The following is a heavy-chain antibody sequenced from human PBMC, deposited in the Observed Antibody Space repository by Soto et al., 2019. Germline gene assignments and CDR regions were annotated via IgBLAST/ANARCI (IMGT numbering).Heavy chain of an antibody. CDR2: ISGSGGST. V-gene: IGHV3-23*01. Sequence: PGGSLRLSCAASGFTFSSYAMSWVRQAPGKGLEWVSAISGSGGSTYYADSVKGRFTISRDNSKNTLYLQMNSLRAEDTAVYYCAKGYYGSGSYYNDYWGQGTLVTVSS. CDR1: GFTFSSYA. CDR3: AKGYYGSGSYYNDY. J-gene: IGHJ4*02. D-gene: IGHD3-10*01.